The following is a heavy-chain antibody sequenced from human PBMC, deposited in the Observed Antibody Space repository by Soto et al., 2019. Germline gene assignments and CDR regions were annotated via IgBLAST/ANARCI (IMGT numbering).Heavy chain of an antibody. CDR2: IYPGDSDT. V-gene: IGHV5-51*01. D-gene: IGHD3-10*01. Sequence: GESLKISCKGSGYSFTTYWIGWVRQMPGKGLEWMGFIYPGDSDTRNSPSFQGLVTISADKSISTAYLQWSSLKASDTAMYYCARHIGSTMVRGVTYYYYMDVWGKGTTVTVSS. CDR1: GYSFTTYW. J-gene: IGHJ6*03. CDR3: ARHIGSTMVRGVTYYYYMDV.